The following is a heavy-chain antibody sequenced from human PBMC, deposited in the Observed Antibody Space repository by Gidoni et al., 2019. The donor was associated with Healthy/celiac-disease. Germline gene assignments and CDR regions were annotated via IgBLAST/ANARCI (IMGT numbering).Heavy chain of an antibody. CDR3: ARDHKRLDWFDP. J-gene: IGHJ5*02. CDR2: ISSSSSYI. Sequence: EVQLVESGGGLVKPGGSLRLSCAASGFTFSSYSMNWVRQAPGKGLEWVSSISSSSSYIYYADSVKGRFTISRDNAKNSLYLQMNSLRAEDTAVYYCARDHKRLDWFDPWGQGTLVTVSS. V-gene: IGHV3-21*01. D-gene: IGHD4-17*01. CDR1: GFTFSSYS.